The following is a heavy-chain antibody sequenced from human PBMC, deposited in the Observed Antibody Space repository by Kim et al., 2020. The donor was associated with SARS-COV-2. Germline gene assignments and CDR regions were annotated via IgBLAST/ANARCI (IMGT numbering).Heavy chain of an antibody. CDR2: IDHSGSS. Sequence: SETLSLTCTVSGYSISSSYYWGWIRQPPGKGLEWIGSIDHSGSSSYNPSLKSRVTISVDTSKNQFSLKLSSVTAADTAVYYCGRDAYRWLQLEGWFDPWG. V-gene: IGHV4-38-2*02. CDR1: GYSISSSYY. CDR3: GRDAYRWLQLEGWFDP. J-gene: IGHJ5*02. D-gene: IGHD5-12*01.